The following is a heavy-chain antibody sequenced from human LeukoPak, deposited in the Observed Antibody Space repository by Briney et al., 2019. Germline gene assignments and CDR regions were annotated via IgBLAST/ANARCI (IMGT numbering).Heavy chain of an antibody. CDR1: GFTLSNYY. CDR3: AKKLPGASYYFDF. Sequence: GGSLRLSCIASGFTLSNYYMTWVRQTPGKGLEYVSSIGSGGYTFYAGSAKGRFSISRDISQNTVYLQMNSLRAEDTAMYFCAKKLPGASYYFDFWGQGTLVTVSS. CDR2: IGSGGYT. V-gene: IGHV3-23*01. J-gene: IGHJ4*02. D-gene: IGHD7-27*01.